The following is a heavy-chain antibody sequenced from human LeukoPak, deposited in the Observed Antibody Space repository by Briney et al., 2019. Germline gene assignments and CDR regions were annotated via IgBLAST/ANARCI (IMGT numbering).Heavy chain of an antibody. CDR3: ARLVEGYYDSSGYYHTMYYFDH. V-gene: IGHV5-51*01. J-gene: IGHJ4*02. Sequence: GESLQISCKGSGYSFTSYWIGWVRQMPGKGLEWMGIIYPGDSDTRYSPSFQGQVTISADKSISTAYLQWSSLKASDTAMYYCARLVEGYYDSSGYYHTMYYFDHWGQGTLVTVSS. CDR1: GYSFTSYW. CDR2: IYPGDSDT. D-gene: IGHD3-22*01.